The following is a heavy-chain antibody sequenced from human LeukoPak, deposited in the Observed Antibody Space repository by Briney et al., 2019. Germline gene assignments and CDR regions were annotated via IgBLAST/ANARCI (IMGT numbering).Heavy chain of an antibody. D-gene: IGHD2-8*01. J-gene: IGHJ4*02. CDR1: GFTFSSNA. Sequence: GGSLRLSCATSGFTFSSNAMTWVRQAPGKGLECVSAITAPGDATYYADSVKGRLSISRDNSKNTRYLQLNSLRAEETAVYYCAKAFGTNGYFQLPIDFWGQGTLVTVSS. CDR3: AKAFGTNGYFQLPIDF. V-gene: IGHV3-23*01. CDR2: ITAPGDAT.